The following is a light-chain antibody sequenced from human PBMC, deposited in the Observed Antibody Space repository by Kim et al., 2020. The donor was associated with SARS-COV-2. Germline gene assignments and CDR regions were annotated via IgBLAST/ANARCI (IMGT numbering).Light chain of an antibody. CDR1: NIGSKS. J-gene: IGLJ3*02. V-gene: IGLV3-21*04. CDR2: YDS. CDR3: QVWDSSCDQGV. Sequence: SYELTQPPSVSVAPGKTARITCGGNNIGSKSVHWYQQKPGQAPVLVIYYDSDRPSGIPERFSGSNSGNTATLTISRVEAGDEADYYCQVWDSSCDQGVFGGGTQRTVL.